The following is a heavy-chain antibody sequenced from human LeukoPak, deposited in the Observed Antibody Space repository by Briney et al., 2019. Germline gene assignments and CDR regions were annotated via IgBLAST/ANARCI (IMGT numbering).Heavy chain of an antibody. V-gene: IGHV4-61*01. CDR3: ARDRGTWNDDGFDY. D-gene: IGHD1-1*01. Sequence: PSETLSLTCTVSGGSISSGSYYWSWIRQPPGKGLEWIGYIYYSGSTNYNPSLKSRVTISVDTSKNQFSLKLSSVTAADTAVYYCARDRGTWNDDGFDYWGQGTLVTVSS. CDR2: IYYSGST. J-gene: IGHJ4*02. CDR1: GGSISSGSYY.